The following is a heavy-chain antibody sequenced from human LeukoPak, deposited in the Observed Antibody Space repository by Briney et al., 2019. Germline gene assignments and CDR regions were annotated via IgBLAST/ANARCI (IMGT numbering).Heavy chain of an antibody. CDR1: GFTFSSYG. CDR3: TTDRLFPDY. CDR2: IRYDGSNK. J-gene: IGHJ4*02. Sequence: GGSLRLSCAASGFTFSSYGMHWVRQAPGKGLEWVAFIRYDGSNKYYADSVKGRFTISRDNSKNTLYLQMNSLKTEDTAVYYCTTDRLFPDYWGQGTLVTVSS. D-gene: IGHD4/OR15-4a*01. V-gene: IGHV3-30*02.